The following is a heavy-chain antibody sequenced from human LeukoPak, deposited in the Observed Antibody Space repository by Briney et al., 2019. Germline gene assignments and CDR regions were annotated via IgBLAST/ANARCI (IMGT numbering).Heavy chain of an antibody. D-gene: IGHD3-22*01. CDR1: GYTFTNYG. V-gene: IGHV1-18*01. J-gene: IGHJ4*02. CDR3: ARGETYYYESSAYEY. CDR2: ISGHNGNT. Sequence: RASVKVSCKASGYTFTNYGISWVRQAPGQGLEWMGWISGHNGNTNYAQKLQDRVTMTTDTSTSTAHMELRSLRSDDTAVYYCARGETYYYESSAYEYWGQGTLVTVSS.